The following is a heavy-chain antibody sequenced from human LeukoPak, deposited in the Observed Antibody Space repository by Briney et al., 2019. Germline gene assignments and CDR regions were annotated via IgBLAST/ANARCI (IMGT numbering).Heavy chain of an antibody. V-gene: IGHV5-51*01. J-gene: IGHJ6*04. CDR2: IYPGDSDT. CDR1: GYTFANFW. D-gene: IGHD3-10*01. CDR3: YVDV. Sequence: GESLKISCQGSGYTFANFWIAWVRQMPGKGLEWMGIIYPGDSDTRYSPSFQGQVTISADKSISTAYLRWSSLQASDTATYYYYVDVWGKGTTVTVSS.